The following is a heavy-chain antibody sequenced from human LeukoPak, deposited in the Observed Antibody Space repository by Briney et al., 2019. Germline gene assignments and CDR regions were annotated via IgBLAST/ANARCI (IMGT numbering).Heavy chain of an antibody. CDR2: INHSGST. CDR3: AGSNYVWGSYRPRQSDAFDI. J-gene: IGHJ3*02. CDR1: GGSISSYY. D-gene: IGHD3-16*02. V-gene: IGHV4-34*01. Sequence: PSETLSLTCSVSGGSISSYYWSWIRQPPGKGLEWIGEINHSGSTNYNPSLKSRVTMSVDTSKNQFSLKLSSVTAADTAVYYCAGSNYVWGSYRPRQSDAFDIWGQGTMVTVSS.